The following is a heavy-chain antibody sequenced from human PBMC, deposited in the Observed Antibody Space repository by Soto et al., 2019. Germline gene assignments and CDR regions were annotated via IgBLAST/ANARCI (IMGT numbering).Heavy chain of an antibody. V-gene: IGHV3-13*05. CDR2: ISAAGDP. Sequence: EVQLVESGGGLVQTGGSLRLSCEASGFTFRNYDMHWVRQGTGKGLEWVSGISAAGDPDYADSVEGRFTISRENAQNSSFLQMTSRRVGDRAVYYCARTVRDLSGVHVWGQGTTVIVSS. CDR3: ARTVRDLSGVHV. CDR1: GFTFRNYD. J-gene: IGHJ6*02.